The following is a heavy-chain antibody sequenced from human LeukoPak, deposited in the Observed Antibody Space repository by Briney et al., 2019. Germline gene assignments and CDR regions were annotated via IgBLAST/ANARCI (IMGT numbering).Heavy chain of an antibody. D-gene: IGHD2-15*01. CDR3: ARSDIGPLYDY. CDR1: GSGFTSYW. CDR2: IYPGDSDT. J-gene: IGHJ4*02. Sequence: GGSRKFSCKGSGSGFTSYWIGWVRQMPGKGLGWMGIIYPGDSDTRYSPSFQGQVTISADKSISTAYLQWSSLKASDTAMYYCARSDIGPLYDYWGQGTLVTVSS. V-gene: IGHV5-51*01.